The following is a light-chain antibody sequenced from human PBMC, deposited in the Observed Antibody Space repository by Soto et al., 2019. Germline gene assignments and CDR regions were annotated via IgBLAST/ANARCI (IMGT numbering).Light chain of an antibody. CDR3: SSYTSSSAYV. V-gene: IGLV2-14*03. CDR1: SSDVGGYNY. CDR2: DVN. J-gene: IGLJ1*01. Sequence: QLVLTQPASVSGSPGQSITISCTGTSSDVGGYNYVSWYQQHPGKAPKLRIYDVNNRPSGVSNRFSGSKSGNTASLTISGLQAEDEADYYCSSYTSSSAYVFGTGTKLTVL.